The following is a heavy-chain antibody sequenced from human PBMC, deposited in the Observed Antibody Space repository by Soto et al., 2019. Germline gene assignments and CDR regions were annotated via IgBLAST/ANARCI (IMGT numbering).Heavy chain of an antibody. Sequence: QVQLVQSGAEVKKPGSSVKVSCKASGGTFSSYTISWVRQAPGQGLEWMGRIIPILGIANYAQKFQGRVRITADKSTSKADMERSSLRSEDTVVYYCARDIVVVVAATYYYYGMDVWGQGTTVTVSS. CDR1: GGTFSSYT. CDR3: ARDIVVVVAATYYYYGMDV. J-gene: IGHJ6*02. CDR2: IIPILGIA. V-gene: IGHV1-69*08. D-gene: IGHD2-15*01.